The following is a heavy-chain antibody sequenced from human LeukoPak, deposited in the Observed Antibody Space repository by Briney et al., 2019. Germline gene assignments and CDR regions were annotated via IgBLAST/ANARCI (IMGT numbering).Heavy chain of an antibody. CDR1: GFTFSTYS. CDR3: ARNNGMDV. V-gene: IGHV3-21*04. CDR2: ISSSSGYI. J-gene: IGHJ6*02. Sequence: GGSLRLSCAASGFTFSTYSMNWVRQAPGKGLEWVSSISSSSGYIYYADSVKGRFTISRDNAKNSVYLQMNSLRAEDTALYHCARNNGMDVWGQGTTVIVSS.